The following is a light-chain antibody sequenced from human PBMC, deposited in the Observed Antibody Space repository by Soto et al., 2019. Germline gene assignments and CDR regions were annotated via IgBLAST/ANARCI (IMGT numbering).Light chain of an antibody. J-gene: IGKJ1*01. CDR3: QQYGSAGT. CDR2: GAS. V-gene: IGKV3-20*01. CDR1: QSVSNNY. Sequence: EIVLTQSPGTLSLSPGERATLSCRASQSVSNNYLAWYQQNPGQAPRLLIYGASNRATGIPDRFSGSGSGKIFTPTISKREHEDSAAYYEQQYGSAGTFGQGTKVDIK.